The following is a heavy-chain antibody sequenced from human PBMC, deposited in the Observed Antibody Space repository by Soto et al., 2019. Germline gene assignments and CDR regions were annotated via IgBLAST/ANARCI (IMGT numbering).Heavy chain of an antibody. D-gene: IGHD6-6*01. Sequence: QVQLAESGGGLVEPGGYLRISCAASGFTFSDYDMSWIRQSPGKGLEWVSFVSSSGTTMYFAASVKGRFTISRDNAKNSLYLQMNSLRAEDTAVYYCARRGPRAARPSYWGQGTLVTVSS. CDR3: ARRGPRAARPSY. V-gene: IGHV3-11*01. J-gene: IGHJ4*02. CDR1: GFTFSDYD. CDR2: VSSSGTTM.